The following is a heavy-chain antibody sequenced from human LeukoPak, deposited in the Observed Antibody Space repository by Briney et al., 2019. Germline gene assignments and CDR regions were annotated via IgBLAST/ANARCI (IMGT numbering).Heavy chain of an antibody. J-gene: IGHJ4*02. Sequence: ASVKVSCKASGYTFTSYGISWVRQAPGQGLEWMGWISAYNGNTNYAQKLQGRVTMTTDTSTSTAYMELRSLRSDDTAVYYCARLPDPYYYDSSGYPPPDYWGQGTLVTVSS. V-gene: IGHV1-18*01. CDR1: GYTFTSYG. CDR3: ARLPDPYYYDSSGYPPPDY. D-gene: IGHD3-22*01. CDR2: ISAYNGNT.